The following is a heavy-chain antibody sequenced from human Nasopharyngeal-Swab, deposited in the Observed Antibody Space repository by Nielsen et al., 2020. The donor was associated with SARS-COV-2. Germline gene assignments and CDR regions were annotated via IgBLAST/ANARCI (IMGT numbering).Heavy chain of an antibody. Sequence: GESLKISCAASGFTFGSYGMHWVRQAPGKGLEWVAVISYDGSNKYYADSVKGRFTISRDNSKNTLYLQMNSLRAEDTAVYYCAKGPYYYYYMDVWGKGTTVTVSS. J-gene: IGHJ6*03. CDR1: GFTFGSYG. CDR3: AKGPYYYYYMDV. CDR2: ISYDGSNK. V-gene: IGHV3-30*18.